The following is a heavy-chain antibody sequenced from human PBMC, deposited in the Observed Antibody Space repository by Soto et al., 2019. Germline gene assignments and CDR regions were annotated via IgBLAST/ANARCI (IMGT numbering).Heavy chain of an antibody. Sequence: SETLSLTCIVSGESISSSSYYWGWIRQPPGKGLEWIGIIYYSGRTYYNPSFKSRVTISIDTSKNQFSLKLSSVTATDTAVYYCARQRTTVVTQAYFDHWGQGALVTVSS. CDR3: ARQRTTVVTQAYFDH. V-gene: IGHV4-39*01. D-gene: IGHD2-21*02. CDR1: GESISSSSYY. CDR2: IYYSGRT. J-gene: IGHJ4*02.